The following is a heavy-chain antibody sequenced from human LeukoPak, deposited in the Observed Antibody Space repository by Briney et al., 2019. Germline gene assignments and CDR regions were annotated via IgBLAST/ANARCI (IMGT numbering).Heavy chain of an antibody. D-gene: IGHD3-10*01. J-gene: IGHJ3*02. CDR3: AGSPRGDAFDI. Sequence: ASVKVSCKASGYTFTSYWIGWVRQMPGKGLEWMGIIYPGDSDTRYSPSFQGQVTISADKSISTAYLQWSSLKASDTAMYYCAGSPRGDAFDIWGQGTMVTVSS. V-gene: IGHV5-51*01. CDR2: IYPGDSDT. CDR1: GYTFTSYW.